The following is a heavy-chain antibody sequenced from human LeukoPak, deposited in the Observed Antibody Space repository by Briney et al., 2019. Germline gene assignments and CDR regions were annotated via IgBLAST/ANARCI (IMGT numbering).Heavy chain of an antibody. V-gene: IGHV3-33*01. D-gene: IGHD2-8*02. CDR3: ARISCTGNSCRPYSYYDMDV. CDR2: IWYDGGIK. CDR1: GFTFSSYG. J-gene: IGHJ6*02. Sequence: GGALRLSCAASGFTFSSYGMHWVRQAPGKGLEWEAVIWYDGGIKYYADSVKGRFTVSRDNSKSTLYLQLNSLRAEDTAVYYCARISCTGNSCRPYSYYDMDVWGQGTTVTVSS.